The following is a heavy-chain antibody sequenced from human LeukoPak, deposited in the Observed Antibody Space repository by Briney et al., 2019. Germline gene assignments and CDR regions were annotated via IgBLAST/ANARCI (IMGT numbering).Heavy chain of an antibody. CDR1: GGSFSGYY. J-gene: IGHJ4*02. Sequence: SETLSLTCAVYGGSFSGYYWSWIRQPPGKGLEWIGEINHSGSTNYNPSLKSRVTISVDTSKNQFSLKLSSVTAADTAVYYCARGLASSSYYWGQGTLVTVSS. CDR2: INHSGST. D-gene: IGHD6-13*01. V-gene: IGHV4-34*01. CDR3: ARGLASSSYY.